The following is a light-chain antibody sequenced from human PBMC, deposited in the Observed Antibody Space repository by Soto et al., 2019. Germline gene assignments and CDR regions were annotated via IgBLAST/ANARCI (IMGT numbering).Light chain of an antibody. J-gene: IGKJ1*01. CDR2: LGS. CDR1: QSLLHSNGYNY. CDR3: MQPLQSWT. Sequence: ILMTQYPLSLPVTPGEPASISCRSSQSLLHSNGYNYLDWYLQKPGQSPQLLIYLGSNRASGVPDRFSGSGSGTDFTLKISRVEAEDVGVYYCMQPLQSWTFGQGTKVDI. V-gene: IGKV2-28*01.